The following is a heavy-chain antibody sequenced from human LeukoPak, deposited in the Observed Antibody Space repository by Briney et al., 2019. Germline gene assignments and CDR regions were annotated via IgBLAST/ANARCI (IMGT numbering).Heavy chain of an antibody. CDR3: ATLNPDRTYYYYMHV. Sequence: ASVKISCKVSGYTFTDYYMHWVQQAPGKGLEWMGLGDPEDGETIYAEKFQGRVTITADTSTDTAYMELSSLRSADTAVYYCATLNPDRTYYYYMHVWGKGTTVTVSS. V-gene: IGHV1-69-2*01. D-gene: IGHD1-14*01. CDR1: GYTFTDYY. J-gene: IGHJ6*03. CDR2: GDPEDGET.